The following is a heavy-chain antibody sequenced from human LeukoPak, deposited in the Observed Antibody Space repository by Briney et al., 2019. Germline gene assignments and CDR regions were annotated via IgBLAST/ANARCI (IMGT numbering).Heavy chain of an antibody. Sequence: ASVKVSCTASGYTFTNYFVHWVRQAPGQGLEWMGIINPIGGSTRYTQKFQGRVTMTRDTSTSTVYMELSSLRSEDTAVYYCARDGDAYCSGDCYIDPWGQGTLVTVSS. J-gene: IGHJ5*02. D-gene: IGHD2-21*02. CDR2: INPIGGST. CDR1: GYTFTNYF. CDR3: ARDGDAYCSGDCYIDP. V-gene: IGHV1-46*01.